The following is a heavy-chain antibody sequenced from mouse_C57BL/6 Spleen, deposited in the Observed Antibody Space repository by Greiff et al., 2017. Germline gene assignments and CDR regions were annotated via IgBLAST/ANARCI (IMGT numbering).Heavy chain of an antibody. D-gene: IGHD1-1*01. CDR3: ARALYGSGAIDY. CDR1: GYNFTSYW. J-gene: IGHJ4*01. CDR2: IYPSDSET. Sequence: QVQLQQPGAELVRPGSSVKLSCTASGYNFTSYWMDWVKQRPGQGLEWIGNIYPSDSETQYNSKFQDKATFTVDKSSSTAYMQLSSLTTEDDAVDFYARALYGSGAIDYWGQGTSVTVSA. V-gene: IGHV1-61*01.